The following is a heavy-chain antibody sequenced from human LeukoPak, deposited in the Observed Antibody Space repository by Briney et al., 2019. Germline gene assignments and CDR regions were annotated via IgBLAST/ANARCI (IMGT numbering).Heavy chain of an antibody. V-gene: IGHV3-74*01. CDR3: ARDGRATAFDY. J-gene: IGHJ4*02. Sequence: GGSLRLSCAASGFTFSSYWMHWVRQAPGKGLVWVSRINSDGSSTSYVDSVKGRFTISRDNAKNTLYLQMNSLRAEDTAVYYCARDGRATAFDYWGQGTLVTVSS. CDR2: INSDGSST. D-gene: IGHD1-26*01. CDR1: GFTFSSYW.